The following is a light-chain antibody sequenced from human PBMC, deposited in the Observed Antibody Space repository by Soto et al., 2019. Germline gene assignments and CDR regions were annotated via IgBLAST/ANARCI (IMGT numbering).Light chain of an antibody. CDR1: QSISNH. CDR3: QQSYSTPYT. CDR2: AAS. Sequence: DIQMTQSPSSLSASVEDRAIITCRASQSISNHLNWYQQKPGKAPKLLIFAASSLQSGVPSRFSGSRSGPDFTLTISSLQPEDFASYYCQQSYSTPYTFGQGTRLEIK. V-gene: IGKV1-39*01. J-gene: IGKJ5*01.